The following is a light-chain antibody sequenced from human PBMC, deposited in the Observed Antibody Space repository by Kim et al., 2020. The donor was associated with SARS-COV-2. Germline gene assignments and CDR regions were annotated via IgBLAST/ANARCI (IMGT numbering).Light chain of an antibody. Sequence: ELTQPPSASGTPGQRVTISCSGSSSNIGSNTVNWYQQLPGTAPKLLIYSNNQRPSGVPDRFSGSKSGTSASLAISGLQSEDEADYYCAAWDDSLDGVVFGGGTQLTVL. J-gene: IGLJ2*01. CDR1: SSNIGSNT. CDR3: AAWDDSLDGVV. V-gene: IGLV1-44*01. CDR2: SNN.